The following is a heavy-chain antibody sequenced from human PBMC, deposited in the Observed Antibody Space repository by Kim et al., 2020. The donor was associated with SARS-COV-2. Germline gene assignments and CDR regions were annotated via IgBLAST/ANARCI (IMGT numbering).Heavy chain of an antibody. V-gene: IGHV3-48*02. D-gene: IGHD2-8*02. CDR3: ARSPGVLINYYGMDV. Sequence: ASVKGRFTISRDNANNSLYLQMNSLRDEDTAVYYCARSPGVLINYYGMDVWGQGTTVTVSS. J-gene: IGHJ6*02.